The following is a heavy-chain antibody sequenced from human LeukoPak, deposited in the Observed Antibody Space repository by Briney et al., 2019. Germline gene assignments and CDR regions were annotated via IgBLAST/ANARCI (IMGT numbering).Heavy chain of an antibody. J-gene: IGHJ4*02. CDR1: GFTFSSYG. V-gene: IGHV3-33*08. Sequence: GGSLRLSCAASGFTFSSYGMHWVRQAPGKGLEWVAVIWYDGSNKYYADSVKGRFTISRDNSKNTLYLQMNSLRAEDTAVYYCARETTVTTLDCWGQGTLVTVSS. CDR3: ARETTVTTLDC. CDR2: IWYDGSNK. D-gene: IGHD4-17*01.